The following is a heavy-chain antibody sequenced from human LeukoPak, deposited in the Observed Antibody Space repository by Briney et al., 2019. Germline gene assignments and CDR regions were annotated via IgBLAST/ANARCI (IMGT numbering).Heavy chain of an antibody. CDR1: GFTFSNAW. CDR2: INGDGSST. CDR3: AREWGSSAYYSFDC. V-gene: IGHV3-74*01. J-gene: IGHJ4*02. D-gene: IGHD3-22*01. Sequence: PGGSLRLSCAASGFTFSNAWMTWVRQAPGKGLVWVSRINGDGSSTNYADSVKGRFTISRDNAKNTLYLQMNSLRAEDTAVYYCAREWGSSAYYSFDCWGQGTLVTVSS.